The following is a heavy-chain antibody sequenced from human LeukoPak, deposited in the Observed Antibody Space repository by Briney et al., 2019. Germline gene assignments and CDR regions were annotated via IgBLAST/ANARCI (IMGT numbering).Heavy chain of an antibody. CDR2: IKTDGSNT. V-gene: IGHV3-74*01. D-gene: IGHD3-16*01. Sequence: GGSLRLSCAASGFTFSSYWMHWVRQAPGKGLVWVSRIKTDGSNTSYADSVKGRFTISRDNAKNTLYLQMSSPRAEDTAVYYCARDFLHLGGWGQGTMVTVSS. J-gene: IGHJ3*01. CDR1: GFTFSSYW. CDR3: ARDFLHLGG.